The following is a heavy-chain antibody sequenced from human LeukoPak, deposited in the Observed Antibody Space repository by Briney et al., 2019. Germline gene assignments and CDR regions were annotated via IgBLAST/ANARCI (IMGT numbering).Heavy chain of an antibody. CDR2: INPNSGGT. J-gene: IGHJ6*03. CDR3: ARDLRAEYDILTGSYYYYYMDV. V-gene: IGHV1-2*02. CDR1: GYTFTGYY. Sequence: GASVKVSCKASGYTFTGYYMHWVRQAPGQGLEWMGWINPNSGGTNYAQKFQGRVTITADESTSTAYMELSSLRSEDTAVYYCARDLRAEYDILTGSYYYYYMDVWGKGTTVTISS. D-gene: IGHD3-9*01.